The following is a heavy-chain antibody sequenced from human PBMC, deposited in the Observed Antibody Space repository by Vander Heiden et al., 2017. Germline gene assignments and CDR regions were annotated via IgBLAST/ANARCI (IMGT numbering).Heavy chain of an antibody. CDR3: ARHFKSGVYNPTWYTPRPFDS. Sequence: QLQLQESGPGLVKPSETLSLTCTVSGGSISTKNFSWGWIRQPPGKGLGWIGTIYYSGTHYYNSSLKSRGTVSVDTSKNQFSLNLTSVTAADTAVYCCARHFKSGVYNPTWYTPRPFDSWGQGTLVTVSS. CDR2: IYYSGTH. V-gene: IGHV4-39*01. J-gene: IGHJ4*02. D-gene: IGHD2-2*02. CDR1: GGSISTKNFS.